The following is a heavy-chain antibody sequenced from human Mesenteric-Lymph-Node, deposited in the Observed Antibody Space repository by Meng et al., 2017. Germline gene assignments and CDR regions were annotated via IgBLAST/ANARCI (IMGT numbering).Heavy chain of an antibody. V-gene: IGHV1-18*01. Sequence: ASVKVSCKASGYTFTSYGISWVRQAPGQGLEWMGWISAYNGNTNYAQKLQGRVTMTTDTSTSTAYMELRRLSSDDTAVYYCERSKWLAEVDYWGQGTLVTVSS. D-gene: IGHD6-19*01. CDR2: ISAYNGNT. J-gene: IGHJ4*02. CDR3: ERSKWLAEVDY. CDR1: GYTFTSYG.